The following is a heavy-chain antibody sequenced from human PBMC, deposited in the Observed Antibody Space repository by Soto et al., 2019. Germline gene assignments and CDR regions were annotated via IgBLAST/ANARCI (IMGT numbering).Heavy chain of an antibody. CDR3: ARAARAGSSGYYGGAYFQH. CDR2: IIPIFGTA. V-gene: IGHV1-69*01. D-gene: IGHD3-22*01. Sequence: QVQLVQSGAEVKKPGSSVKVSCKASGGTFSSYAISWVRQAPGQGLEWMGEIIPIFGTANYAQKFQGRVTITADESTSTAYMELSSPRSEDTAVHYCARAARAGSSGYYGGAYFQHWGQGTLVTVSS. J-gene: IGHJ1*01. CDR1: GGTFSSYA.